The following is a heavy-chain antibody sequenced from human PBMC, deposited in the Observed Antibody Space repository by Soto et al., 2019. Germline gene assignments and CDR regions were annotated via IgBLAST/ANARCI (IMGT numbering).Heavy chain of an antibody. CDR3: VRDAGQQPPGDV. D-gene: IGHD2-21*01. J-gene: IGHJ4*02. CDR2: ISADNDNG. V-gene: IGHV1-18*01. CDR1: GYTFVSHG. Sequence: ASVKVSCKASGYTFVSHGISWVRQAPGQVFEWMGWISADNDNGNSAQKFQDRVTITIETSTNTAYMELRNLTSDDTALYYCVRDAGQQPPGDVWGQGPLVPVSS.